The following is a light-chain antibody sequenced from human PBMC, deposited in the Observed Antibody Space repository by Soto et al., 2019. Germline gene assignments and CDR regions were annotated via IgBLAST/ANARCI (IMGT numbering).Light chain of an antibody. CDR1: QSLLHSNGYNC. J-gene: IGKJ1*01. CDR3: MQALQAPRT. Sequence: DIVMTQSPLSLPVTPGEPASISCRCSQSLLHSNGYNCLEWYLQKPGQSPQLLISLGSNRASGVPDRFSGSGSGTDFTLKISRVEAEDLGVSYCMQALQAPRTFGQGTKVEIK. CDR2: LGS. V-gene: IGKV2-28*01.